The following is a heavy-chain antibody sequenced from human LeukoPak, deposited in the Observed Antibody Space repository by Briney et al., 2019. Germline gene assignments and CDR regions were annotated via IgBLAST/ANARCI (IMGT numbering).Heavy chain of an antibody. Sequence: SETLSLTCTVSGGSISSSSYYWGWIRQPPGKGLEWIGSIYYSGSTYYNPSLKSRVTISVDTSKNQFSLKLSSVTAADTAVYYCARASGWYYYYYYMDVWGKGTTVTVSS. CDR3: ARASGWYYYYYYMDV. J-gene: IGHJ6*03. CDR2: IYYSGST. D-gene: IGHD6-19*01. V-gene: IGHV4-39*07. CDR1: GGSISSSSYY.